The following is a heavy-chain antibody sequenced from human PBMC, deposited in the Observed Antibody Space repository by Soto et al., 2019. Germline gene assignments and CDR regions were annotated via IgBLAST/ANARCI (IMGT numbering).Heavy chain of an antibody. D-gene: IGHD4-17*01. CDR3: ASRPTVTTRVGWFDP. J-gene: IGHJ5*02. V-gene: IGHV3-23*01. CDR1: GFTFSSYA. CDR2: ISGSGGST. Sequence: PGGSLRLSCAASGFTFSSYAMSWVRQAPGKGLEWVSAISGSGGSTYYADSVKGRFTISRDNSKNTLYLQMNSLRAEDTAVYYCASRPTVTTRVGWFDPWGQGTLVTVSS.